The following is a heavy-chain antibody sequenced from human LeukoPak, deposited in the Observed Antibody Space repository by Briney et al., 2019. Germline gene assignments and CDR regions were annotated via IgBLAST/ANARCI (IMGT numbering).Heavy chain of an antibody. CDR2: IKQDGSEK. V-gene: IGHV3-7*01. Sequence: GGSLRLSCAASRFTFSSYWMSWVRQAPGKGLEWVANIKQDGSEKYYVDSVKGRFTISRDNAQNSLYLQMNSLRAEDTAVYYCARELGGNYYGGWGQGTLVTVSS. CDR3: ARELGGNYYGG. CDR1: RFTFSSYW. J-gene: IGHJ4*02. D-gene: IGHD1-26*01.